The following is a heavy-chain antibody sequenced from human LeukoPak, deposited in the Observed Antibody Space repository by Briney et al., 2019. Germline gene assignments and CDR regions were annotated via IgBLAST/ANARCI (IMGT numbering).Heavy chain of an antibody. Sequence: GGSLRLSCAASGFTFSSYEMNWVRQAPGKGLEWVSYISSSGSTIYYADSVKGRFTISRDNAKNSLYLQMNSLRAEDTAVYYCARQTALRYFGPNWFDPWGQGTLVTVSS. CDR3: ARQTALRYFGPNWFDP. D-gene: IGHD3-9*01. CDR2: ISSSGSTI. V-gene: IGHV3-48*03. CDR1: GFTFSSYE. J-gene: IGHJ5*02.